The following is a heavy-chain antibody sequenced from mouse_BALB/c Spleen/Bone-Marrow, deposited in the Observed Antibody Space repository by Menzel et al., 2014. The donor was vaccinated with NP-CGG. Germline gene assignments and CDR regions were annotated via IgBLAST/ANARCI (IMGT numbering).Heavy chain of an antibody. V-gene: IGHV5-17*02. CDR2: ISSGSSTI. J-gene: IGHJ3*01. CDR1: GFTFSSFG. CDR3: ASRAY. Sequence: EVQLQQSGGGLVQPGGSRKLSCAASGFTFSSFGMHWVRQAPEKGLEWVAYISSGSSTIYYADTVKGRFTISGDNPKNTQFLQMTSLRSEDTAMYYCASRAYWGQGTLVTVSA.